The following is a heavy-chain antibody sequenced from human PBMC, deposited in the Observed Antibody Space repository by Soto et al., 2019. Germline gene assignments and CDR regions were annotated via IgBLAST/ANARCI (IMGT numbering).Heavy chain of an antibody. CDR3: ARGLAVAADGGYYGMDV. CDR1: GDSVSSNSAA. Sequence: SQTLSLTCAISGDSVSSNSAAWNWIRQSPSRGLEWLGRTYYRSKWYNDYAVSVKSRITINPDTSKNQFSLQLNSVTPEDTAAYYCARGLAVAADGGYYGMDVWGQGTTVTVSS. V-gene: IGHV6-1*01. D-gene: IGHD6-19*01. J-gene: IGHJ6*02. CDR2: TYYRSKWYN.